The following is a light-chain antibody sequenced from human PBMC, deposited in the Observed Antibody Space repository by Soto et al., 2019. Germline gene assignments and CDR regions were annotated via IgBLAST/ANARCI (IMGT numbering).Light chain of an antibody. CDR2: EAS. V-gene: IGKV1-6*01. Sequence: AIQVTQSPSSLSASVRDRVTISFRTSQGIGNDLGWYQQKPGKAPKLLIYEASTLQTGVASRFSGSGSGTDFTLTISSLQPEDFATYYCLQDYVYPWTFGQGTKVEVK. CDR3: LQDYVYPWT. CDR1: QGIGND. J-gene: IGKJ1*01.